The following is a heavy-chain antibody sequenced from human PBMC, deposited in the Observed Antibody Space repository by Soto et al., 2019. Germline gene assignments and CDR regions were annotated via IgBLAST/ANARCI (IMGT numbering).Heavy chain of an antibody. CDR1: GGSFSGYY. V-gene: IGHV4-34*01. D-gene: IGHD6-13*01. CDR3: ARVFAPPNIEQQPHMEV. CDR2: INHSGST. Sequence: SETLSLTCAVYGGSFSGYYWSWIRQPPGKGLEWIGEINHSGSTNYNPSLKSRVTISVDTSKNQFSLKLSSVTAADTAVYYCARVFAPPNIEQQPHMEVWGKGTTVTVSS. J-gene: IGHJ6*03.